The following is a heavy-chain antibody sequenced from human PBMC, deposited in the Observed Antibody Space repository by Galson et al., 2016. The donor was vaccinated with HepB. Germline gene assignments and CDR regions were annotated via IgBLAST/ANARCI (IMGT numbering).Heavy chain of an antibody. D-gene: IGHD3/OR15-3a*01. CDR2: IRGSGTVM. CDR3: ARDYDSGDFWDY. J-gene: IGHJ4*02. V-gene: IGHV3-48*03. CDR1: GFTFSSFE. Sequence: SLRLSCAASGFTFSSFEMNWARQAPGKGLEWVSYIRGSGTVMYYADSVKGRFTISRDNAKNSLYPQMNSLRAEDTGVYYCARDYDSGDFWDYWGQGTLVTVSS.